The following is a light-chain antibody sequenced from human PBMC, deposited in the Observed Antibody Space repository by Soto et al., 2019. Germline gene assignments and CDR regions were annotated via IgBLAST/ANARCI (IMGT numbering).Light chain of an antibody. V-gene: IGLV2-14*01. CDR3: SSYTSSSTLGVV. Sequence: QSVLTQPASVSGSPGQSITISCTGTSSDVGGYNYVSWYQQHPGKAPKLMIYEVSYRPSGVSTRFSGSKSGNTASLTISGLQAEDEADYYCSSYTSSSTLGVVFGGGTKLTVL. CDR2: EVS. J-gene: IGLJ2*01. CDR1: SSDVGGYNY.